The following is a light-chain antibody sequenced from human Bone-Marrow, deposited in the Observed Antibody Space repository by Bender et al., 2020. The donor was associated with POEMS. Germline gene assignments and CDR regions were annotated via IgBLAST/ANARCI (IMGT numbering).Light chain of an antibody. V-gene: IGLV2-14*03. CDR3: SSYSSSSTFVL. CDR1: RSDVGRYNF. CDR2: DVS. J-gene: IGLJ2*01. Sequence: QSSLTQPRSVSGSPGQSVTISCTGTRSDVGRYNFVSWYQQYPGKAPKLIIFDVSNRPSGISRRFSGSKSGNTASLTISGLQAADEAHYYCSSYSSSSTFVLFGGGTKVTVL.